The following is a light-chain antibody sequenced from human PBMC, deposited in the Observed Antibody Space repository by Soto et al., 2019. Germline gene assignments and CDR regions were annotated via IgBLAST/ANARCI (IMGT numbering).Light chain of an antibody. Sequence: DIVMTQSPDSLAVSLGERATVNCTSRQSVLYSSKNKNYLAWYQQKPGQSPKLLIYWASSRESGVPDRFSGSGAGTDFTLTISRLQAEDGAVYYWQQDYRTPYTFGQGTKLEI. J-gene: IGKJ2*01. CDR3: QQDYRTPYT. V-gene: IGKV4-1*01. CDR1: QSVLYSSKNKNY. CDR2: WAS.